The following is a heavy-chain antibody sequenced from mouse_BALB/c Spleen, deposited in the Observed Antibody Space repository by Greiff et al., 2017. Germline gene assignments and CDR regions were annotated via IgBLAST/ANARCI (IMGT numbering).Heavy chain of an antibody. J-gene: IGHJ3*01. CDR3: ARNWDGFAY. CDR1: GYTFTSYW. D-gene: IGHD4-1*01. CDR2: INPSTGYT. Sequence: VQLQQSGAELAKPGASVKTSCKASGYTFTSYWMHWVKQRPGQGLEWIGYINPSTGYTEYNQKFKDKATLTADESSSTAYMQLSSLTSEDSAVYYCARNWDGFAYWGQGTLVTVSA. V-gene: IGHV1-7*01.